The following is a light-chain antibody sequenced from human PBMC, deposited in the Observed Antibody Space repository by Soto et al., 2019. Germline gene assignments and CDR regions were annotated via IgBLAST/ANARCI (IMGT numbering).Light chain of an antibody. CDR3: QAWDNNTAV. V-gene: IGLV3-1*01. Sequence: SYELTQSPSVSVSPGQTASISCSGEKLGENFVCWYQQKPGQSPVVVIYHDDKRPSGIPERFSGSSSGNRATLTIAGTQALDEADYYCQAWDNNTAVFGGGNKLTVL. J-gene: IGLJ2*01. CDR1: KLGENF. CDR2: HDD.